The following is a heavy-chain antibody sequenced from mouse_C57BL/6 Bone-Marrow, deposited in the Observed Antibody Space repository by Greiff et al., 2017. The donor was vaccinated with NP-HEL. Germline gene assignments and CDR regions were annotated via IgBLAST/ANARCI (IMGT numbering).Heavy chain of an antibody. CDR1: GFNIKDDY. V-gene: IGHV14-4*01. CDR2: IDPENGDT. Sequence: EVQLQQSGAELVRPGASVKLSCTASGFNIKDDYMHWVKQRPEQGLEWIGWIDPENGDTEYASKFQGKATITADTSSNTAYLQLSILTSEDTAVYYCTSITTAVARGYWGQGTTLTVSS. CDR3: TSITTAVARGY. D-gene: IGHD1-1*01. J-gene: IGHJ2*01.